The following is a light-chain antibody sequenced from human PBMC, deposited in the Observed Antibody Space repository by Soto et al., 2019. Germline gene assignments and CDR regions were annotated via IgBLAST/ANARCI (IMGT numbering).Light chain of an antibody. V-gene: IGKV3-20*01. CDR2: GAS. CDR1: QSVSSNY. J-gene: IGKJ1*01. Sequence: EIVLTQSPGSLYLSPGERATISYRASQSVSSNYLAWYQQIPGQAPRSLIYGASSRATGVPDRFSGSGAGTDFTLTISRLESENFALYYGQQYGSSPWTFGQGTKVEIK. CDR3: QQYGSSPWT.